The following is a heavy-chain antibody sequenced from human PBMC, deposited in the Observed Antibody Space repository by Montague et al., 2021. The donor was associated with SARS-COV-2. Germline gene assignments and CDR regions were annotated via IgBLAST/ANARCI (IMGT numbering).Heavy chain of an antibody. CDR1: GGSISSYY. Sequence: SETLSLTCTVSGGSISSYYWSWIRQPPGKGLEWIGYIYYSGSTNYNPSLKSRVTISVDTSKNQLSLKLSSVTAADTAVYYCARTPGQIAGDAFDIWGQGTMVTVSS. V-gene: IGHV4-59*01. CDR2: IYYSGST. J-gene: IGHJ3*02. D-gene: IGHD2-21*01. CDR3: ARTPGQIAGDAFDI.